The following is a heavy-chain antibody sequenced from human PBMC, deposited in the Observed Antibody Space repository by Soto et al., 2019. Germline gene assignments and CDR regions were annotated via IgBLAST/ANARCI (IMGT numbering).Heavy chain of an antibody. CDR3: ARLENYYYDGMDV. J-gene: IGHJ6*02. CDR2: IYYSGST. V-gene: IGHV4-39*01. Sequence: SETLSLACTVSGGSISSSSYYWGWIRQPPGKGLEWIGSIYYSGSTYYNPSLKSRVTISVDTSKNQFSLKLSSVTAADTSVYYCARLENYYYDGMDVWGQGTTVTVS. CDR1: GGSISSSSYY.